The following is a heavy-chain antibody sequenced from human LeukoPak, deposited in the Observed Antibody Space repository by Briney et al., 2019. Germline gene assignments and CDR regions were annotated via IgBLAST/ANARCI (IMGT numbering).Heavy chain of an antibody. D-gene: IGHD6-13*01. Sequence: ASVKVSCKASGYTFTDYYLHWVRQAPGQGLEWMGWINPNSDATNYAQKFQGTVTMTRDTSISTAYMKLSRLTSDDTAVYYCARSYSTTWLSDYWGQGTLVTVSS. J-gene: IGHJ4*02. V-gene: IGHV1-2*02. CDR3: ARSYSTTWLSDY. CDR2: INPNSDAT. CDR1: GYTFTDYY.